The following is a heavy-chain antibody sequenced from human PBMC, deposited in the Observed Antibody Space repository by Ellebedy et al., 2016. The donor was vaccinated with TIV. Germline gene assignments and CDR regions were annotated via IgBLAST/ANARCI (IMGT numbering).Heavy chain of an antibody. V-gene: IGHV3-66*01. CDR2: IYSGGST. CDR3: ARGGYSGSSHWYFDL. CDR1: GFTVSGNY. J-gene: IGHJ2*01. Sequence: GESLKISCAASGFTVSGNYMTWVRQAPGKGLEWVSVIYSGGSTNYADSVKGRFTISRDKSKNTLYLQMNSLRAEETAVYYCARGGYSGSSHWYFDLWGRGTLVTVSS. D-gene: IGHD1-26*01.